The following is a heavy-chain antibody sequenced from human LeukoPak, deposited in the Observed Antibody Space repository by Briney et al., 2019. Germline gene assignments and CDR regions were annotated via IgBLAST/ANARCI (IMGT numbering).Heavy chain of an antibody. CDR1: GFTFSSYA. V-gene: IGHV3-30-3*01. J-gene: IGHJ4*02. CDR3: ASDNTVVPAATHASDY. CDR2: ISYDGSNK. Sequence: GGSLRLSCAASGFTFSSYAMHWVRQAPGKGLEWVAVISYDGSNKYYADSVKGRFTISRGNSKNTLYLQMNSLRAEDTAVYYCASDNTVVPAATHASDYWGQGTLVTVSS. D-gene: IGHD2-2*01.